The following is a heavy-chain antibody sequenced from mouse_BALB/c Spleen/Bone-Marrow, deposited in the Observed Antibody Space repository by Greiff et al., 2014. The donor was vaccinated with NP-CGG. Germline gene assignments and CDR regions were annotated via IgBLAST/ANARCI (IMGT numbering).Heavy chain of an antibody. CDR3: ARELLYGNYSDY. D-gene: IGHD2-1*01. J-gene: IGHJ2*01. V-gene: IGHV1-54*01. Sequence: QVQLQQSGAELVRPGTSVKVSCKASGYAFTNYLIEWVKQRPGQGLEWIGVINPGSGGTNYNGKFKGKATLTADKSSSTAYMQLSSLTSDDSAVYFCARELLYGNYSDYWGQGTTLTVSS. CDR1: GYAFTNYL. CDR2: INPGSGGT.